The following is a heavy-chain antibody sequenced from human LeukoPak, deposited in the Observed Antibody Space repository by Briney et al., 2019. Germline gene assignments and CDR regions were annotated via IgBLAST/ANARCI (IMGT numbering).Heavy chain of an antibody. CDR1: GIIFSNYW. CDR2: INSDGSST. CDR3: ATGGAWYYDY. D-gene: IGHD3-16*01. Sequence: GGSLRLSCAASGIIFSNYWMHWVRQAPGKGLVWVSRINSDGSSTIYVDSVKGRFTISRDNAKNTVDLQMNSLSAEDTAVYYCATGGAWYYDYWGQGTVVTVSS. V-gene: IGHV3-74*01. J-gene: IGHJ4*02.